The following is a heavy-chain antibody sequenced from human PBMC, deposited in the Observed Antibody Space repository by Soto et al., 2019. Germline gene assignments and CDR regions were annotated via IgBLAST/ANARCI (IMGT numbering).Heavy chain of an antibody. CDR3: ARWIYGDYRGYYFDY. D-gene: IGHD4-17*01. J-gene: IGHJ4*02. CDR2: IYYSGST. Sequence: SETLSLTCTVSGGSISSGGYYWSWIRQHPGKGLEWIGYIYYSGSTYYNPSLKSRVTISVDTSKNQFSLKLSSVTAADTAVYYCARWIYGDYRGYYFDYWGQGTLVTVSS. V-gene: IGHV4-31*03. CDR1: GGSISSGGYY.